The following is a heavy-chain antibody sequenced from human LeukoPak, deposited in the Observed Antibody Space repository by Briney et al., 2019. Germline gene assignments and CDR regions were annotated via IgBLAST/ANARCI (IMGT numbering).Heavy chain of an antibody. CDR2: VYLGNSNT. D-gene: IGHD1-1*01. J-gene: IGHJ3*01. CDR1: AYSLTTYW. Sequence: GESLKISCKVCAYSLTTYWIGCVRQMPGKGREWMGIVYLGNSNTRYNPAFQGQVTISADKSINTAYLQWSSLKASDTAIYYCASDNWNDGHDAFDFWGQGTVVTVSS. V-gene: IGHV5-51*01. CDR3: ASDNWNDGHDAFDF.